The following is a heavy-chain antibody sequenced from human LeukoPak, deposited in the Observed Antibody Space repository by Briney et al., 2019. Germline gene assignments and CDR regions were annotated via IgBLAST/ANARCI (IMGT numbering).Heavy chain of an antibody. V-gene: IGHV4-59*01. D-gene: IGHD3-3*01. J-gene: IGHJ6*03. CDR2: IYYSGRT. CDR3: ARDRAYYDFWSGYYGYYYYMDV. Sequence: SETLSLTCTVSGGSISSYYWSWIRQPPGKGLEWIGYIYYSGRTNYNPSLKSRVTISVDTSKNQFSLKLSSVTAADTAVYYCARDRAYYDFWSGYYGYYYYMDVWGKGTTVTVSS. CDR1: GGSISSYY.